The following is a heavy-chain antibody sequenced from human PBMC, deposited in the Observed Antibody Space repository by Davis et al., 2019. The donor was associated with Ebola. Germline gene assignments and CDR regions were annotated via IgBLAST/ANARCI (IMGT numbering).Heavy chain of an antibody. J-gene: IGHJ6*02. D-gene: IGHD3-10*01. Sequence: GESLKISCAASGFTFSSYGMHWVRQAPGKGLEWVAVIWYDGSNKYYADSVKGRFTLSRDNSKNTLYLQMNSLRAEDTAVYYCARDHRRYYYGSGSYYRGYGMDVWGQGTTVTVSS. V-gene: IGHV3-33*01. CDR2: IWYDGSNK. CDR1: GFTFSSYG. CDR3: ARDHRRYYYGSGSYYRGYGMDV.